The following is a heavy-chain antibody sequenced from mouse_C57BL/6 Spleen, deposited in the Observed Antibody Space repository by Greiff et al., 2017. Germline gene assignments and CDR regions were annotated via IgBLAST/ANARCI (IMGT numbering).Heavy chain of an antibody. V-gene: IGHV1-54*01. D-gene: IGHD1-1*01. CDR2: INPGSGGT. J-gene: IGHJ3*01. CDR3: ARHDYYGSSYPFAY. CDR1: GYAFTNYL. Sequence: LQQSGAELVRPGTSVKVSCKASGYAFTNYLIEWVKQRPGQGLEWIGVINPGSGGTNYNEKVKGKATLTADKSSSTAYMQLSSLTSEDSAVYVCARHDYYGSSYPFAYWGQGTLVTVSA.